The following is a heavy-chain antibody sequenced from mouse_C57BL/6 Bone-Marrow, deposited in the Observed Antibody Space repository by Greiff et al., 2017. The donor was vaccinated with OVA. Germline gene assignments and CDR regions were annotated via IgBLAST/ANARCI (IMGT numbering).Heavy chain of an antibody. CDR1: GYAFSSSW. Sequence: QVQLQQSGPELVKPGASVKISCKASGYAFSSSWMNWVKQRPGKGLEWIGRIYPGDGDTNYNGKFKGKATLPADKSSSTAYMQLSSLTSEDSAVYFCAKGFSSPAWFAYWGQGTLVTVSA. CDR2: IYPGDGDT. D-gene: IGHD1-1*01. J-gene: IGHJ3*01. CDR3: AKGFSSPAWFAY. V-gene: IGHV1-82*01.